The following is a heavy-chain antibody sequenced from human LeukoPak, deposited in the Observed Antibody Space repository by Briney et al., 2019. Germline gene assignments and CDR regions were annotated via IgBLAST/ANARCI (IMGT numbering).Heavy chain of an antibody. CDR2: INPNSGGT. D-gene: IGHD6-19*01. CDR3: ARDQQWDYYYMDV. J-gene: IGHJ6*03. CDR1: GYIFTGYY. V-gene: IGHV1-2*02. Sequence: ASVKVSCKASGYIFTGYYMHWVRQAPGQGLEWMGWINPNSGGTNYAQKFQGRVTMTRDTSISTAYMELSRLRSDDTAVYYCARDQQWDYYYMDVWGKGTTVTVSS.